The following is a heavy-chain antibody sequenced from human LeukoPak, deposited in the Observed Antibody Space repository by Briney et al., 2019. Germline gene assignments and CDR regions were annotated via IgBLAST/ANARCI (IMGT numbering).Heavy chain of an antibody. V-gene: IGHV4-39*07. D-gene: IGHD1-7*01. CDR3: ARVRGAGTTGGLFGTNYYYYMDV. Sequence: SETLSLTCTVSGGSISSSSYYWGWIRQPPGKGLEWIGSIYYSGSTYYNPSLKSRVTISVDTSKNQFSLKLSSVTAADTAVYYCARVRGAGTTGGLFGTNYYYYMDVWGKGTTVTVSS. CDR1: GGSISSSSYY. J-gene: IGHJ6*03. CDR2: IYYSGST.